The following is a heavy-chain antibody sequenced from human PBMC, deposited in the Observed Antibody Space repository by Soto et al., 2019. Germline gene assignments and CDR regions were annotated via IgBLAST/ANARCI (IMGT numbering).Heavy chain of an antibody. V-gene: IGHV3-7*01. J-gene: IGHJ3*02. CDR2: IKQDGSEK. CDR3: ARGLDPFPYGDYDDAFDI. CDR1: GFTFSSYW. Sequence: GGSLRLSCAASGFTFSSYWMSWVRQAPGKGLEWVANIKQDGSEKYYVDSVKGRFTISRDNAKNSLYLQMNSLRAEDTAVYYCARGLDPFPYGDYDDAFDIWGQGTMVTVSS. D-gene: IGHD4-17*01.